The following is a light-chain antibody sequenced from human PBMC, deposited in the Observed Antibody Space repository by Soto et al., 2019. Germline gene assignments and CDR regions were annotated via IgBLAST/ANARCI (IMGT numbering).Light chain of an antibody. V-gene: IGLV1-51*01. Sequence: QALLPHPPSVSSAPGQKVTISCSGSSSNIGGNSVSWYQQLPGTAPKLLIYDDNKRPSGIPDRFSGSKSGTSATLGITGFQTGDEADYYCGSWDSSLTDYVFGTGTKVTVL. CDR3: GSWDSSLTDYV. CDR2: DDN. J-gene: IGLJ1*01. CDR1: SSNIGGNS.